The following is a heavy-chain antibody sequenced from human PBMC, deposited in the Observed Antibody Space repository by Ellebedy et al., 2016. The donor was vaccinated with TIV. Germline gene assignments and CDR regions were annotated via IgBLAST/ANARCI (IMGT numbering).Heavy chain of an antibody. Sequence: ASVKVSCKTSGYTFVSYGISWVRQAPGQGLEWMGWISAYTGDTDYAVKYQGRLSMSTDTSTSTAYMELRSLKSDDTAVYYCARDMVQGMVSIYVWFDYWGQGTLVTVSS. CDR1: GYTFVSYG. CDR3: ARDMVQGMVSIYVWFDY. V-gene: IGHV1-18*01. D-gene: IGHD2-8*01. J-gene: IGHJ4*02. CDR2: ISAYTGDT.